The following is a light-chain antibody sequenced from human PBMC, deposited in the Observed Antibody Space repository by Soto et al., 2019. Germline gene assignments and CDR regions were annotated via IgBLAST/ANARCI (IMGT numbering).Light chain of an antibody. V-gene: IGLV1-40*01. CDR2: GNS. J-gene: IGLJ2*01. CDR3: QSYDSSLSAVV. CDR1: SSNIGEGYD. Sequence: QSVLTQPPSVSGAPGQRVTLSCTGSSSNIGEGYDVHWYQHLPGTVPKVHIYGNSNRPSGVPDRFSGSKSGTSASLAITGLQDEYEADYYGQSYDSSLSAVVFGGWTKLTVL.